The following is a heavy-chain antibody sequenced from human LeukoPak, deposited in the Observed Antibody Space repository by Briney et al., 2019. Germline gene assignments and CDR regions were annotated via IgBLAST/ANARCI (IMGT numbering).Heavy chain of an antibody. Sequence: GGSLRLSCAASGFTFSSYDMHWVRQATGKGLEWVSAIGTAGDTYYPGSVKGRFTISRENAKNSLYLQMNSLRAEDTAVYYCARDLSLGRDGYNYDYFDYWGQGTLVTVSS. CDR3: ARDLSLGRDGYNYDYFDY. CDR1: GFTFSSYD. CDR2: IGTAGDT. V-gene: IGHV3-13*01. D-gene: IGHD5-24*01. J-gene: IGHJ4*02.